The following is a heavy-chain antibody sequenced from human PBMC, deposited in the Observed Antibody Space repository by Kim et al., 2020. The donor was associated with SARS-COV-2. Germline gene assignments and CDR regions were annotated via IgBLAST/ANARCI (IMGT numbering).Heavy chain of an antibody. CDR1: GFTFSSYA. V-gene: IGHV3-23*01. CDR2: ISGGGGST. CDR3: AKYHLGIGEVDY. D-gene: IGHD7-27*01. Sequence: GGSLRLSCAASGFTFSSYAMSWIRQAPGKGLEWVSGISGGGGSTYYADSVKGRFTISRDNSKNTLYLQMSSLRADDTAVYYCAKYHLGIGEVDYWGQGTLVTVSS. J-gene: IGHJ4*02.